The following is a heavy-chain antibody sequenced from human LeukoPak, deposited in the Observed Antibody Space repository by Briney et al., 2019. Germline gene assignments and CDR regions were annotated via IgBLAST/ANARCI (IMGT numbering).Heavy chain of an antibody. Sequence: SETLSLTCTVSGGSISSYYWSWIRQPAGKGLEWIGRIYTSGSTNYNPSLKSRVTMSVDTSKNQFSLKLSSVTAADTAVYYCAREPSYYCSSTSCYLAPPTDAFDIWGQGTMVTVSS. V-gene: IGHV4-4*07. CDR2: IYTSGST. J-gene: IGHJ3*02. CDR3: AREPSYYCSSTSCYLAPPTDAFDI. CDR1: GGSISSYY. D-gene: IGHD2-2*01.